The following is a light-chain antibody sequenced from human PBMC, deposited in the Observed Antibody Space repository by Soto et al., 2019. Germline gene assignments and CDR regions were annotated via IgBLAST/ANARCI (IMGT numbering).Light chain of an antibody. CDR3: QQSLGIPYT. V-gene: IGKV1-39*01. Sequence: DTQMTQSPSSLSASVGDRVTITCRASQTITGYLNWYQQKPGKAPKLLIYAASSLQSGVPSRFSGSGSGTDFTLTISSLQPEDFATYYCQQSLGIPYTFGQGTKLEI. CDR1: QTITGY. J-gene: IGKJ2*01. CDR2: AAS.